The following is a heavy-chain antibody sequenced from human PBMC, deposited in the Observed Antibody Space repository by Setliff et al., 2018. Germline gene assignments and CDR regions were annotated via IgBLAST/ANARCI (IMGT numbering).Heavy chain of an antibody. D-gene: IGHD3-3*01. J-gene: IGHJ4*02. Sequence: PSETLSLTCTVSGVSIRGFYWTWIRQSPKRGLEWLGYAFHTGKTDYNPSLMSQVIISIDMSRKQFSLKLSSVTAADTAMYFCARGGYNSRSGYSAYYYDYWGQGALVTVSS. CDR1: GVSIRGFY. V-gene: IGHV4-59*03. CDR2: AFHTGKT. CDR3: ARGGYNSRSGYSAYYYDY.